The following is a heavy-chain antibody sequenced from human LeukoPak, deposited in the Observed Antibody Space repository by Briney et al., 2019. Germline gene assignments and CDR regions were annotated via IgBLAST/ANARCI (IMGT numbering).Heavy chain of an antibody. CDR2: IYTSGST. CDR1: GGSISSYF. CDR3: ARDLGANYVDNWFDP. J-gene: IGHJ5*02. Sequence: SETLSLTCTVSGGSISSYFWSWIRQPAGKGLEWIGRIYTSGSTNYNPSLKSRVTMSVDTSKNQFSLKLSSVTAADTAVYYCARDLGANYVDNWFDPWGQGTLVTVSS. V-gene: IGHV4-4*07. D-gene: IGHD3-16*01.